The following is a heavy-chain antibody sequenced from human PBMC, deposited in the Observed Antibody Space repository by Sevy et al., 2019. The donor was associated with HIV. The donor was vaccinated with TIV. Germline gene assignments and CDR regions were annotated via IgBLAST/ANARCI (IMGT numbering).Heavy chain of an antibody. CDR1: GFTFSNAW. J-gene: IGHJ4*02. D-gene: IGHD2-15*01. CDR2: IKSKTDGGTT. V-gene: IGHV3-15*01. Sequence: GGSLRLSCAASGFTFSNAWMSWVRQAPGKGLEWVGRIKSKTDGGTTDYAAPVKDRFTISRDDSKNTLYLQMNSLKTEDTAVYYCTETPGGLYYFDYWGQGTLVTVSS. CDR3: TETPGGLYYFDY.